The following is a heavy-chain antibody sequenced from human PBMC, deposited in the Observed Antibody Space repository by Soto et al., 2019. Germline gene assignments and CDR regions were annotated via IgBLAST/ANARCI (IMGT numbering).Heavy chain of an antibody. V-gene: IGHV1-46*01. Sequence: APVKVSCKASGYTFTSYYMHWVRQAPGQGLEWMGIINPSGGSTSYGHNFRARLPVTTDTSPSTAYMELSRLRSAETAVYYCAPVGIAGTTGFYYWARGTMVTVSP. CDR3: APVGIAGTTGFYY. J-gene: IGHJ4*02. CDR1: GYTFTSYY. CDR2: INPSGGST. D-gene: IGHD1-7*01.